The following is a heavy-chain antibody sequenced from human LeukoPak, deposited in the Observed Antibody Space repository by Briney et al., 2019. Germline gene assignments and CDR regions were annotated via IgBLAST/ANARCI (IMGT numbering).Heavy chain of an antibody. D-gene: IGHD6-19*01. J-gene: IGHJ5*02. Sequence: GASVKVSCKVSGYILSDLSMHWVRQAPGKGLERMGSFDPEDGETIYAQKFQGRVTMAEDTSADTAYLELSSLRSEDTAVYYCATGCAPPLQYSGGCDGWLDPWGQGTPVTVSS. CDR1: GYILSDLS. V-gene: IGHV1-24*01. CDR2: FDPEDGET. CDR3: ATGCAPPLQYSGGCDGWLDP.